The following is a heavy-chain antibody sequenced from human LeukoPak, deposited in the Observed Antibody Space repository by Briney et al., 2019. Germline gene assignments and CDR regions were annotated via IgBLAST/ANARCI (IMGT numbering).Heavy chain of an antibody. CDR2: ISYDGSNK. CDR1: GFTFSSYA. D-gene: IGHD3-3*01. CDR3: AREYYDFWSGYYNYYDMDV. Sequence: GGSLRLSCAASGFTFSSYAMHWVRQAPGKGLEWVAVISYDGSNKYYADSVKGRFTISRDNSKNTLYLQMNSLRAEDTAVYYCAREYYDFWSGYYNYYDMDVWGQGTTVTVSS. V-gene: IGHV3-30-3*01. J-gene: IGHJ6*02.